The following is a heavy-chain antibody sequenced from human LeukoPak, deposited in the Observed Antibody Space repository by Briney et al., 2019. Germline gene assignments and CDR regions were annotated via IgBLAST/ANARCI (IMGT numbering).Heavy chain of an antibody. CDR2: IYTSGGT. CDR1: GGSVTTYY. Sequence: SETLSLTCSVSGGSVTTYYWSWIRQPPGKGLEWIGYIYTSGGTNHNPSLKSRVTISVDTSKNQFSLKLTSVTAADTAVYYCVRHLHNQPSPSFDPWGQGTLVTVSS. V-gene: IGHV4-4*09. D-gene: IGHD1-1*01. CDR3: VRHLHNQPSPSFDP. J-gene: IGHJ5*02.